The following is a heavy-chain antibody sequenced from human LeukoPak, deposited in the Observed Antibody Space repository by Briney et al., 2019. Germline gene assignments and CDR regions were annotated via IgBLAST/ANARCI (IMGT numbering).Heavy chain of an antibody. Sequence: SETLSLTCTVSGYSISSGYYWGWIRQPPGKGLEWIGSIYHSGSTYYNPSLKSRVTISVDTSKNQFSLKLSSVTAADTAVYYCARAEGEPAFDIWGQGTMVTVSS. CDR2: IYHSGST. J-gene: IGHJ3*02. D-gene: IGHD1-26*01. V-gene: IGHV4-38-2*02. CDR1: GYSISSGYY. CDR3: ARAEGEPAFDI.